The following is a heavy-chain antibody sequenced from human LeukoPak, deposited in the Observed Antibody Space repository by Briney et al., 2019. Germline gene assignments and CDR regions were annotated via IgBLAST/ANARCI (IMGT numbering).Heavy chain of an antibody. D-gene: IGHD3-10*01. CDR3: ARDLAPTVRFGADC. V-gene: IGHV1-18*01. J-gene: IGHJ4*02. Sequence: ASVKVSFKASGYTFISYGMSWVRQAPGQGLEWMGWISAYNGNTNYAQKLQGRVTMTTDTSTSTAYMELRSLRSDDTAVYYCARDLAPTVRFGADCWGQGTLVTVSS. CDR2: ISAYNGNT. CDR1: GYTFISYG.